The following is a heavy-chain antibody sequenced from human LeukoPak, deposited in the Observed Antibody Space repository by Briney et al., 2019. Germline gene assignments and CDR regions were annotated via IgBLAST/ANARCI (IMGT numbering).Heavy chain of an antibody. CDR1: GFTVSSNY. Sequence: GSLTLSCAASGFTVSSNYMSWVRQAPGKGLEWVSVIYSGSSTYYADSVKGRFTISRDDSKNTLYLQMNSLRAEDTAVYYCARDQRLLGFGDWGQGTLVTVSS. J-gene: IGHJ4*02. CDR3: ARDQRLLGFGD. D-gene: IGHD3-10*01. CDR2: IYSGSST. V-gene: IGHV3-53*01.